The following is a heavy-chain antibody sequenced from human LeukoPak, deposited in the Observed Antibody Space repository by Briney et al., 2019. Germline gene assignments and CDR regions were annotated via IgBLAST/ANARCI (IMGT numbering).Heavy chain of an antibody. CDR2: MTTQSHDT. Sequence: ASVKVFCKASGYILIVYEINWARQATGQGFMWIGWMTTQSHDTDYEQKFQAKVTITRDSSISTVYIELNSLRSEDTALYYCARGRYMDVWGKGTTVTVSS. CDR1: GYILIVYE. V-gene: IGHV1-8*03. CDR3: ARGRYMDV. J-gene: IGHJ6*03.